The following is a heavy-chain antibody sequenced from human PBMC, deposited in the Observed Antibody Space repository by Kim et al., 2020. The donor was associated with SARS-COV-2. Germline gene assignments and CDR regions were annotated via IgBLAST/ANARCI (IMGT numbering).Heavy chain of an antibody. CDR1: GGSFSGYY. D-gene: IGHD3-3*01. Sequence: SETLSLTCAVYGGSFSGYYWSWIRQPPGKGLEWIGEINHSGSTNYNPSLKSRVTISVDTSKNQFSLKLSAVTAADTAVYYCSTFTICGVVSPSWGQGTLV. J-gene: IGHJ4*02. CDR3: STFTICGVVSPS. V-gene: IGHV4-34*01. CDR2: INHSGST.